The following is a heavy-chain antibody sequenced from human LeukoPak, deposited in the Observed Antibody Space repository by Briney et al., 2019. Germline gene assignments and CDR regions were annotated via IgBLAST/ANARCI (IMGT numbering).Heavy chain of an antibody. V-gene: IGHV4-34*01. CDR2: INHSGST. CDR1: GGSFSGYY. Sequence: SETLSLTCAVYGGSFSGYYWSWIRQSPGKGLEWIGEINHSGSTNYNPSLKSRVTISVDTSKNQFSLKLSSVTAADTAVYYCARGRAVGGRRWFDPWGQGTLVTVSS. J-gene: IGHJ5*02. CDR3: ARGRAVGGRRWFDP. D-gene: IGHD3-10*01.